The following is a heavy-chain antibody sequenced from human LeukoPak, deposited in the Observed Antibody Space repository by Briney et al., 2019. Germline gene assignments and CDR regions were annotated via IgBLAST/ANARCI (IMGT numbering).Heavy chain of an antibody. CDR1: GGSISSYY. CDR2: IYYSGST. V-gene: IGHV4-59*08. J-gene: IGHJ4*02. D-gene: IGHD6-13*01. CDR3: ARHLRIAAAGTYHFDY. Sequence: SETLSLTCSVSGGSISSYYWSWIRQPPGKGLEWIGYIYYSGSTNYNPSLKSRVTISVDTSKNQFSLKLSSVTAADTAVYYCARHLRIAAAGTYHFDYWGQGTLVTVSS.